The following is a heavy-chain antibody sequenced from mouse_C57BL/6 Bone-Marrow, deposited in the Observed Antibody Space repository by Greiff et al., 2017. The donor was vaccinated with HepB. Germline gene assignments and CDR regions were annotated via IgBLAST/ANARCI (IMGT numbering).Heavy chain of an antibody. Sequence: VQLQQSGAELVKPGASVKLSCKASGYTFTSYWMHWVKQRPGQGLEWIGIIHPSSGSTNYNEKFKSKATLTIDKSSSTTYMQLSSLTSEDSAVYYYARLAEGAYWGQGTTLTVSS. V-gene: IGHV1-64*01. J-gene: IGHJ2*01. CDR3: ARLAEGAY. CDR2: IHPSSGST. CDR1: GYTFTSYW. D-gene: IGHD3-3*01.